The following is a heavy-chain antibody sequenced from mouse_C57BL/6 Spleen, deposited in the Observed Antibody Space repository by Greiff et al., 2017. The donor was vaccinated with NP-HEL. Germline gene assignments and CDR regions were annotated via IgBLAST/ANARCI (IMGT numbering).Heavy chain of an antibody. CDR2: ISSGSSTI. CDR1: GFTFSDYG. J-gene: IGHJ4*01. Sequence: EVKLEESGGGLVKPGGSLKLSCAASGFTFSDYGMHWVRQAPEKGLEWVAYISSGSSTIYYADTVKGRFTISRDNAKNTLFLQMTSLRSEDTAMYYCAILYYYAMDYWGQGTSVTVSS. V-gene: IGHV5-17*01. D-gene: IGHD1-1*01. CDR3: AILYYYAMDY.